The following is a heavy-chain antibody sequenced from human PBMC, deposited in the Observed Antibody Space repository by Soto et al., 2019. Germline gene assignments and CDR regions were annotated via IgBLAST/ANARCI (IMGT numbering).Heavy chain of an antibody. CDR2: INHSGTI. J-gene: IGHJ6*02. V-gene: IGHV4-34*01. CDR3: ARADRTLVTSYSLDV. CDR1: GGSFSGYY. D-gene: IGHD2-21*02. Sequence: SENLSLTCAVYGGSFSGYYWTWIRQPPGKGLEWIGEINHSGTINFNPSLKSRLTISLDTSKKHFSLKLSSVTDADTAAYYCARADRTLVTSYSLDVWGQGTTVTVSS.